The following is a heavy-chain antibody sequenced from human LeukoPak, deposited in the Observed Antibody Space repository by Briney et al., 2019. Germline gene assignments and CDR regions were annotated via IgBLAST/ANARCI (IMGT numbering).Heavy chain of an antibody. CDR3: ARVRAIGVGRRYYFDY. J-gene: IGHJ4*02. CDR1: GGSFSGYF. CDR2: INHSGIT. D-gene: IGHD3-16*01. Sequence: KPSETLSLTCAVYGGSFSGYFWSCIRQPPWKGLEWIGEINHSGITNYNPSLQSRVTISVDTSNNQFSLKLSSVTAADTAVYYCARVRAIGVGRRYYFDYWGQGTLVTVSS. V-gene: IGHV4-34*01.